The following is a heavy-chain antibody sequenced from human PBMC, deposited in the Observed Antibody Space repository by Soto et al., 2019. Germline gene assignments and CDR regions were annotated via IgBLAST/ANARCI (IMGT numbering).Heavy chain of an antibody. CDR2: IIPIFGTA. J-gene: IGHJ4*02. Sequence: QVQLVQSGAEVKKPGSSVKVSCKASGGTFSSYAISWVRQAPGQWLEWMGGIIPIFGTANYAQKFQVRVTITADESTSTAYMELSSLRSEDTAVYYCARESRYCSGGSCYFLPGIDYWGQGTLVTVSS. V-gene: IGHV1-69*12. CDR1: GGTFSSYA. CDR3: ARESRYCSGGSCYFLPGIDY. D-gene: IGHD2-15*01.